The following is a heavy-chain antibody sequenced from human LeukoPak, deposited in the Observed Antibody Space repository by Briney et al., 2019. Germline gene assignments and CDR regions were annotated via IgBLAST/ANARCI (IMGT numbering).Heavy chain of an antibody. D-gene: IGHD3-10*01. J-gene: IGHJ4*02. CDR1: GGSISSSSYY. CDR3: AREAYTMVRGVPSDY. CDR2: IFYAGRT. Sequence: LSETLSLTCTVSGGSISSSSYYWGWIRQPPGKGLEWIGSIFYAGRTYYNPSLKSRVTISVDTSKNQFSLKLSSVTAADTAVYYCAREAYTMVRGVPSDYWGQGTLVTVSS. V-gene: IGHV4-39*02.